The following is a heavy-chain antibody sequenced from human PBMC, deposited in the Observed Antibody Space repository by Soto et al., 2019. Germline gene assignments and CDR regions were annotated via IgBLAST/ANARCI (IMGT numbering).Heavy chain of an antibody. CDR2: IYYSGST. D-gene: IGHD6-13*01. CDR3: ARHRGGRQQLVRSPFDY. J-gene: IGHJ4*02. Sequence: QVQLQESGPGLVKPSETLSLTCTVSGGSISSYYWSWIRQPPGKGLEWTGYIYYSGSTNYNPSLKSRVTISVDTSKNLFSLKLSSVTAADTAVYYCARHRGGRQQLVRSPFDYWGQGTLVTVSS. CDR1: GGSISSYY. V-gene: IGHV4-59*08.